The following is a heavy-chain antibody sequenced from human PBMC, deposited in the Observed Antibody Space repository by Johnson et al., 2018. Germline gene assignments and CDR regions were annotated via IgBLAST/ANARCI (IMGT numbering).Heavy chain of an antibody. J-gene: IGHJ1*01. Sequence: VQLVQSGGGLVQPGRSLRLSCAASGFTFDDYAMHWVRQAPGKGLEWVSGISWNSRSIGYADSVKGRFTISRDNAKNALYLQMNSLGAEDTAMYYCAKAPVGWLGEGAEYFQHWGQGTLVTVSS. D-gene: IGHD3-3*01. CDR2: ISWNSRSI. V-gene: IGHV3-9*01. CDR3: AKAPVGWLGEGAEYFQH. CDR1: GFTFDDYA.